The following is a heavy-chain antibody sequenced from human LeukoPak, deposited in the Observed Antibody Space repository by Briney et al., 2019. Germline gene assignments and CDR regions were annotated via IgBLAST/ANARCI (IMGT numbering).Heavy chain of an antibody. V-gene: IGHV3-74*01. D-gene: IGHD2-2*02. J-gene: IGHJ4*02. CDR1: GFTFSNDW. CDR2: ISRDGSST. CDR3: ARDCSDTGCYNTAFDY. Sequence: GGSLRLSCAASGFTFSNDWMHWVRQAPGKGLVWVSRISRDGSSTSYADSVKGRFTISRDNAKNTLYLQMNTLRAEDTAVYYCARDCSDTGCYNTAFDYWGQGTLVTVSS.